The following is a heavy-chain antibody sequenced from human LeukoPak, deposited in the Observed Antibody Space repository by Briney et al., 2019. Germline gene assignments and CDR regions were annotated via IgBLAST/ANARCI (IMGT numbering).Heavy chain of an antibody. Sequence: GGSLRLSCVASGFTLSGYTMTWVRQAPGKGLEWVSSISSSGTYIYYAASQKGRFTISRDNAKNSLFLQMDSLRAEDTAVYYCARLLPPIAAPDYWGQGTLVTVSS. J-gene: IGHJ4*02. CDR1: GFTLSGYT. CDR3: ARLLPPIAAPDY. D-gene: IGHD6-6*01. V-gene: IGHV3-21*06. CDR2: ISSSGTYI.